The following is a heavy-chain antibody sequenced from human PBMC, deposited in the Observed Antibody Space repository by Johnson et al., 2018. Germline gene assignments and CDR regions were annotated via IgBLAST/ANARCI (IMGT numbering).Heavy chain of an antibody. Sequence: QVQLQESGPGLVKPSETLSLTCTVSGAPSVITTGTWNWIRQSPGKGLEWIGYIYDSGSTNYNPSLQSRVTISVDTSKTQFSLKLRSVTAEDTAVYFCTRDQRPGIRRGNYFYMEVWGKGTTVIVSS. D-gene: IGHD2-21*01. J-gene: IGHJ6*03. CDR1: GAPSVITT. V-gene: IGHV4-59*01. CDR2: IYDSGST. CDR3: TRDQRPGIRRGNYFYMEV.